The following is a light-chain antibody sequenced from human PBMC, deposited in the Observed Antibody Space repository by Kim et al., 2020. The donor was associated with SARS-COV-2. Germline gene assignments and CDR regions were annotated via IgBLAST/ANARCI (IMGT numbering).Light chain of an antibody. V-gene: IGLV1-47*01. Sequence: QSVLTQPPSASGAPGQRVSISCSGSSTNIGSNHVYWYQQAPGTAPKLLIYRNDHRPSGVPDRFSGSKSGTSASLAISGLRSEDEAHYHCATWDDSLSGFVVFGGGTQLTVL. CDR3: ATWDDSLSGFVV. J-gene: IGLJ2*01. CDR2: RND. CDR1: STNIGSNH.